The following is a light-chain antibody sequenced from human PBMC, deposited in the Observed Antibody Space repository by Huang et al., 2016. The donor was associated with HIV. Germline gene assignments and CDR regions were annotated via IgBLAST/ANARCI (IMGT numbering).Light chain of an antibody. V-gene: IGKV1-NL1*01. CDR1: QGISNS. J-gene: IGKJ5*01. CDR3: QQYYSTPPIT. Sequence: DIQMTQSPSSLSASVGDRVTITCRASQGISNSLAWYQQKPGKAPKLLLYAASSLKSGVPSRFSGSGSGTDYTLTISSLQPEDFATYYCQQYYSTPPITFGQGTRLEIK. CDR2: AAS.